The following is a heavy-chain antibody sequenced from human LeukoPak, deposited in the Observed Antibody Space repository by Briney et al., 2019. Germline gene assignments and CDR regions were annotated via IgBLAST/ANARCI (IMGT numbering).Heavy chain of an antibody. Sequence: GGSLRLSCAASGFTFSSYAIHWVRQAPGKGLEWVAVISYDGSNKYYADSVKGRFTISRDNSKNTLYLQMNSLRAEDTAVYYCARDRTGMDVWGQGTTVTVSS. CDR3: ARDRTGMDV. CDR1: GFTFSSYA. V-gene: IGHV3-30-3*01. J-gene: IGHJ6*02. CDR2: ISYDGSNK.